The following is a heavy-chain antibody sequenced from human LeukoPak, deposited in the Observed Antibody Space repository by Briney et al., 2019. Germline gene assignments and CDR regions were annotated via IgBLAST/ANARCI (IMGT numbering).Heavy chain of an antibody. CDR2: ISGSGGST. V-gene: IGHV3-23*01. J-gene: IGHJ4*02. CDR3: AKMTIAAAGTVY. D-gene: IGHD6-13*01. Sequence: GGSLRLSCAASGFTFSNYAMSWVRQAPGKGLEWVSTISGSGGSTYYADSVKGRFTISRDNSKNTLYLQMNSLRAEDTAVYHCAKMTIAAAGTVYWGQGTLVTVSS. CDR1: GFTFSNYA.